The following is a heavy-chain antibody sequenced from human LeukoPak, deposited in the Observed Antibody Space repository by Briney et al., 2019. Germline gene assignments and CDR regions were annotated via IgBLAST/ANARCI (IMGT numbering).Heavy chain of an antibody. V-gene: IGHV1-3*01. CDR3: ARSGGTSSPIDY. Sequence: ASVKVSCKASGYIFTSYAMHWVRQAPGQRLEWMGWINAGNGNTKYSQKFQGRVTITRDTSASTAYMELSSLRSEDTAVYYCARSGGTSSPIDYWGQGTLVTVSS. J-gene: IGHJ4*02. CDR2: INAGNGNT. D-gene: IGHD2-2*01. CDR1: GYIFTSYA.